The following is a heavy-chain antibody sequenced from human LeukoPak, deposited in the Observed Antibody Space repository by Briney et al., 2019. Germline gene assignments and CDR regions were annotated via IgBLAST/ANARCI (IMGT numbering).Heavy chain of an antibody. Sequence: PGRSLRLSCAASGFTFSNYAIHWVRQAPGKGLEWVAVISYDGSNKYYADSVKGRFTISRDNSRNTLYLQMNSLRAEDTAVYYCARDGFSSSWYGRALDYWGQGTLVTVSS. CDR2: ISYDGSNK. CDR1: GFTFSNYA. D-gene: IGHD6-13*01. V-gene: IGHV3-30-3*01. J-gene: IGHJ4*02. CDR3: ARDGFSSSWYGRALDY.